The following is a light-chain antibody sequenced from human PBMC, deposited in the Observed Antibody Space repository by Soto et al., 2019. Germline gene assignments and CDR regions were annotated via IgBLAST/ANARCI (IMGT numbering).Light chain of an antibody. V-gene: IGLV2-23*02. CDR3: CSYAGSRTLV. CDR2: EVN. CDR1: SSDVGSYNL. Sequence: QSALSQPASVSGSPGQSITISCTGTSSDVGSYNLVSWYQQHPGKAPKLMLYEVNKRPSGVSDRFSGSKSGNTASLTISGLQAEDEADYYCCSYAGSRTLVFGGGTKVTVL. J-gene: IGLJ2*01.